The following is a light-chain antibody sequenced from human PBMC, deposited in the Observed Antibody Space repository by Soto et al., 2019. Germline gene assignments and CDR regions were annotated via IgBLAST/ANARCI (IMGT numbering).Light chain of an antibody. Sequence: DIQMTQSPSSLSASVGDRVSITCRASETISSNYLNWYQQKPGKAPKLLVYAASILHAGVPSRFTGSGFDTDFTLTISSLQPGDFAMYYCQQSFDTPYTFGQGTKVEI. V-gene: IGKV1-39*01. J-gene: IGKJ2*01. CDR1: ETISSNY. CDR3: QQSFDTPYT. CDR2: AAS.